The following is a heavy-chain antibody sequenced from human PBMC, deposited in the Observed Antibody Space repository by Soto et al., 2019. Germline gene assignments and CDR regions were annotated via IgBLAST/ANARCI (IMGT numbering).Heavy chain of an antibody. Sequence: EVQLVESGGGLVQPGGSLRLSCAASGFTFSSYSMNWVRQAPGKGLEWVSYISSSSSTIYYADSVKGRFTISRDNANNSLYLKMNSLRAEDTAVYYCARDLLYYDFWSGYYGVDYWGQGTLVTVSS. D-gene: IGHD3-3*01. CDR1: GFTFSSYS. J-gene: IGHJ4*02. CDR3: ARDLLYYDFWSGYYGVDY. CDR2: ISSSSSTI. V-gene: IGHV3-48*01.